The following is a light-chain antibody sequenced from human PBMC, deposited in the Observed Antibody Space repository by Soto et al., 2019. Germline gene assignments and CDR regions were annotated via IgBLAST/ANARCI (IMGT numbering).Light chain of an antibody. CDR1: SSDVGGYNF. CDR2: EVS. V-gene: IGLV2-8*01. Sequence: LTQPPSASGSPGQSVTISCTGTSSDVGGYNFVSWYQQHPGKAPKFMIYEVSKRPSGVPDRFSGSKSGNTASLTVSGLQAEDEADYYCSSYAGGIKWVFGGGTKVTVL. J-gene: IGLJ3*02. CDR3: SSYAGGIKWV.